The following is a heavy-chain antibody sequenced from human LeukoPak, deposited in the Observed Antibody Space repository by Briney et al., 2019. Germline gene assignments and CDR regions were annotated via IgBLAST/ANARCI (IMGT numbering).Heavy chain of an antibody. CDR1: GYRFASYW. V-gene: IGHV5-51*01. Sequence: GESLKISCKGSGYRFASYWIAWLRQMPGKGLECMGIIYPPDSETIYSPSFQGQVTISADESTSTAYLQWSSLKASDTAMYLCASLPHYDSIFESWGQGTLVTVSS. CDR3: ASLPHYDSIFES. D-gene: IGHD3-22*01. CDR2: IYPPDSET. J-gene: IGHJ4*02.